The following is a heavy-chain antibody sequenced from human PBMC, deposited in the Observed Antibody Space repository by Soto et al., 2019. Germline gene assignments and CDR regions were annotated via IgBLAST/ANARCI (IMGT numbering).Heavy chain of an antibody. J-gene: IGHJ4*02. CDR3: SRERESASEH. V-gene: IGHV4-59*12. Sequence: QVQLQESGPGLVKPSETLSLTCTVSGGSISSYYWSWIRQPPGKGLEWIGYIYYSGSTNYNPSLKSRVTISVDTSKNQFSLKLSSVTAADTAVYYCSRERESASEHWGQGTLVTVSS. CDR2: IYYSGST. CDR1: GGSISSYY.